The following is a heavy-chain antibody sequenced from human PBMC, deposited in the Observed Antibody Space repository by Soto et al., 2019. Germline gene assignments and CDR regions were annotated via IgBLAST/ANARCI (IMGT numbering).Heavy chain of an antibody. CDR1: GATFSSYA. V-gene: IGHV1-69*01. D-gene: IGHD2-2*01. Sequence: QVQLVQPGAEVKKPGSSVKVSCKASGATFSSYAISWVRQAPGQGLEWMGGIIPIPGTANYAQKSQGRVTITADESTSTAYMELSSLRSEDTAVYYCARSQGSSTSLEIYYYYYYGMDVWGQGTTVTVSS. J-gene: IGHJ6*02. CDR3: ARSQGSSTSLEIYYYYYYGMDV. CDR2: IIPIPGTA.